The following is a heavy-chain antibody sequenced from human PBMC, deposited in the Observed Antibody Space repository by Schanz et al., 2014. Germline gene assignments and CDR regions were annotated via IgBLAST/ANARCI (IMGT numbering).Heavy chain of an antibody. CDR2: VTTGGGA. Sequence: EVELVESGGGLVKPGGSLRLSCVVSGFTFTNAWMSWVRQAPGKGLEWVSTVTTGGGAFYADSVKGRFTVSRDNSKNMLSLQMNSLRAEDTAVYYCAKAVPQQPFYFYYYGLDVWGQGTTVTVSS. CDR1: GFTFTNAW. J-gene: IGHJ6*02. D-gene: IGHD5-18*01. V-gene: IGHV3-23*04. CDR3: AKAVPQQPFYFYYYGLDV.